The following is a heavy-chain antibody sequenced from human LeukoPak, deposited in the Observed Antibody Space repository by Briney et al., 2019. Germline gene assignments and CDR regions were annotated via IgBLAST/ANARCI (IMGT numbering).Heavy chain of an antibody. J-gene: IGHJ4*02. CDR2: IIGSGDST. V-gene: IGHV3-23*01. CDR1: GFTFCAYA. Sequence: GGSLRLSCIASGFTFCAYAMSWVRHAQGKGLKWGSAIIGSGDSTYYTDSAKGWVNNFRDNSKNTLFLQMNAPRVEGTGIYYCAKDVYYYGWERDRTYSWGQGTLATVSS. CDR3: AKDVYYYGWERDRTYS. D-gene: IGHD3-10*01.